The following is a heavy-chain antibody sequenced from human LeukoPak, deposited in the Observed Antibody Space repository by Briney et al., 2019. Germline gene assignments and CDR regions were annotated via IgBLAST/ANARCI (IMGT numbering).Heavy chain of an antibody. CDR2: IKQDGSEI. V-gene: IGHV3-7*05. CDR3: ARGQGIAAAGHVGYDFDY. Sequence: GGSLRLSCAVSGFTFSSYWMSWVRQGPGKGLEWVANIKQDGSEIYYVDSVKGRFTISRDNAKSSLYLQMNSLRAEDTAVYYCARGQGIAAAGHVGYDFDYWGQGTLVTVSS. CDR1: GFTFSSYW. D-gene: IGHD6-13*01. J-gene: IGHJ4*02.